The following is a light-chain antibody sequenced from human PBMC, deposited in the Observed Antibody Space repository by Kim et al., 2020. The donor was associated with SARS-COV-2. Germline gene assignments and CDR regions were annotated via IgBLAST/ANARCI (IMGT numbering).Light chain of an antibody. CDR2: SAS. CDR3: QQANSFPIT. J-gene: IGKJ5*01. CDR1: RGISSW. Sequence: ASVGDRVTITCRASRGISSWLAWYQQSPGKAPKLLISSASTLESGVPSRFSGSGSRTEFTLTINSLQPEDSATYYCQQANSFPITFGQGTRLEIK. V-gene: IGKV1-12*01.